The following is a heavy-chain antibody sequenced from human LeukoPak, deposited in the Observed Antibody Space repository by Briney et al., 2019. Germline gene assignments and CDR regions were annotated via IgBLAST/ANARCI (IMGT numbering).Heavy chain of an antibody. V-gene: IGHV3-23*01. CDR3: ARDHLNYYDSSGYSVFDY. D-gene: IGHD3-22*01. CDR2: ISGSGGST. CDR1: GFTFSSYA. J-gene: IGHJ4*02. Sequence: GGSLRLSCAASGFTFSSYAMSWVRQAPGKGLEWVSAISGSGGSTYYADSVKGRFTISRDNAKNSLYLQMNSLRAEDTAVYYCARDHLNYYDSSGYSVFDYWGQGTLVTVSS.